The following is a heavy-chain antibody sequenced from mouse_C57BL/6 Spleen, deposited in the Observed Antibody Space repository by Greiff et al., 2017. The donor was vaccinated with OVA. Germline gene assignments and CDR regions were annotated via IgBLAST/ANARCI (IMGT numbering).Heavy chain of an antibody. CDR1: GFTFSDYG. CDR2: ISSGSSTI. Sequence: EVKLMESGGGLVKPGGSLKLSCAASGFTFSDYGMHWVRQAPEKGLEWVAYISSGSSTIYYADTVKGRFTISRDNAKNTLFLQMTSLRSEDTAMYYCAKNHYYGSLWYFDVWGTGTTVTVSS. CDR3: AKNHYYGSLWYFDV. V-gene: IGHV5-17*01. J-gene: IGHJ1*03. D-gene: IGHD1-1*01.